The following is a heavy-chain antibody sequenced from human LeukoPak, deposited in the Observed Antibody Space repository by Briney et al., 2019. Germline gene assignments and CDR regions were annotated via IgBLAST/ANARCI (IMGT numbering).Heavy chain of an antibody. Sequence: PSETLSLTCTVSGGSISSYYWSWIRQPPGKGLEWIGYIYYSGSTNYNPSLKSRVTISVDTSKNQFSLKLSSVTAADTAVYYCASFSYGDYDIFDYWGQGTLATVSS. CDR2: IYYSGST. V-gene: IGHV4-59*01. CDR1: GGSISSYY. J-gene: IGHJ4*02. D-gene: IGHD4-17*01. CDR3: ASFSYGDYDIFDY.